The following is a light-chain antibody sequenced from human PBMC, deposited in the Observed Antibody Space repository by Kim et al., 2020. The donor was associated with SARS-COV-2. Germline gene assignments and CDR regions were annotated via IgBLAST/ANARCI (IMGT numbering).Light chain of an antibody. CDR3: MQATLGPS. CDR2: EVS. Sequence: GQPACISCTSSQSLVHRDGKAYLNWFQQRPGQSPRRLIYEVSNRDSGVPDRFSGSGSGTDFTLKISRVEAEDVGVYYCMQATLGPSFGQGTKLEI. CDR1: QSLVHRDGKAY. V-gene: IGKV2-30*02. J-gene: IGKJ2*03.